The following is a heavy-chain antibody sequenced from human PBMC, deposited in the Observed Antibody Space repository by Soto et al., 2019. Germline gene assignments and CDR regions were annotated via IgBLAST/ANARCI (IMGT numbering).Heavy chain of an antibody. CDR2: IYYRGST. Sequence: SETLSLTCTVSGGSISSGGYYWSWIRQHPGKGLEWIGYIYYRGSTYYNPSLKSRVTISVDTSKNQFSLKLSSVTAADTAVYYCARARLDIAAAGTGVDWFDPWGQGTLVTVSS. CDR1: GGSISSGGYY. CDR3: ARARLDIAAAGTGVDWFDP. V-gene: IGHV4-31*03. J-gene: IGHJ5*02. D-gene: IGHD6-13*01.